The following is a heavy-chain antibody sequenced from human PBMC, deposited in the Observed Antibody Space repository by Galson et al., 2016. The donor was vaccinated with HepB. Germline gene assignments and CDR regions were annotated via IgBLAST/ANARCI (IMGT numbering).Heavy chain of an antibody. V-gene: IGHV1-18*04. CDR3: ARAGGDGYTWSIGTPDDAFDV. D-gene: IGHD5-24*01. CDR1: GYSFITYG. Sequence: SVKVSCKASGYSFITYGISWVRQAPGQGLEWMGWINTYNGNTNFAQKLQGRVTMTTVTSTSTAYMELRSLTSDDTAVYYCARAGGDGYTWSIGTPDDAFDVWGQGTMVTVSS. J-gene: IGHJ3*01. CDR2: INTYNGNT.